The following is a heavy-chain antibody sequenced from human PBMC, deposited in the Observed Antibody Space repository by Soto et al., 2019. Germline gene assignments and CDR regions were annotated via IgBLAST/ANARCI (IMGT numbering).Heavy chain of an antibody. CDR3: ARGRTSSPTPGDY. V-gene: IGHV4-31*03. D-gene: IGHD2-2*01. J-gene: IGHJ4*02. CDR1: GGSISSGGYY. CDR2: IYYSGST. Sequence: QVQLQESGPGLVKPSQTLSLTCTVSGGSISSGGYYWSWIRQHPGKGLEWIGYIYYSGSTYYNPSLKSRVTISVDTSKNQFTLQLSSVTAADTAVYYCARGRTSSPTPGDYWGQGTLVTVPS.